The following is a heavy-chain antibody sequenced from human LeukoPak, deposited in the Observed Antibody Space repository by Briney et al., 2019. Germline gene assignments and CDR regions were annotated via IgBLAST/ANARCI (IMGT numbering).Heavy chain of an antibody. V-gene: IGHV1-2*02. Sequence: GASVKVSCKASGYTFTGYYMHWVRQAPGQGLEWMGWINPNSGGTNYAQKFQGRVTMTRDTSISTAYMELSRLRSDDTAVYYCARDLSYDSSGCPDYWGQGTLVTVSS. J-gene: IGHJ4*02. D-gene: IGHD3-22*01. CDR3: ARDLSYDSSGCPDY. CDR1: GYTFTGYY. CDR2: INPNSGGT.